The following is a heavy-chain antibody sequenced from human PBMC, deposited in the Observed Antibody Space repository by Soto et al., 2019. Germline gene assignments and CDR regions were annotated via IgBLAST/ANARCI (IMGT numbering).Heavy chain of an antibody. Sequence: GGSLRLSCATSGFTFSNYAMSWVRQAPGKGLEWVSTFGRTGNTFYTDSVKGRFTVSRDNSRNTLYLQMSSLRAEDTALYYCATTGQPAWNHLDYCGQATPVTLSS. CDR3: ATTGQPAWNHLDY. D-gene: IGHD1-1*01. V-gene: IGHV3-23*01. J-gene: IGHJ4*02. CDR1: GFTFSNYA. CDR2: FGRTGNT.